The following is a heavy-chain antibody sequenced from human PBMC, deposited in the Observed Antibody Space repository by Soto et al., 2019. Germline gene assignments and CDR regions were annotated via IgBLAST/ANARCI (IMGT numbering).Heavy chain of an antibody. D-gene: IGHD5-18*01. CDR1: GGSISSSSYY. J-gene: IGHJ4*02. CDR2: IHYSGST. CDR3: ASRGVDTRADY. Sequence: QLQLQESGPGLVKPSETLSLTCTVSGGSISSSSYYWGWIRQPPGQGLEWIGRIHYSGSTYYNPSLKSRFTISVDTSKNQFSLKLSSVTAADTAVYYCASRGVDTRADYWGQGTLVTVSS. V-gene: IGHV4-39*01.